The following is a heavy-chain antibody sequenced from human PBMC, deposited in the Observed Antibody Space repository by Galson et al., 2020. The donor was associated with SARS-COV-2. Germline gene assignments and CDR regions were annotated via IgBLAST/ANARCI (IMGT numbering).Heavy chain of an antibody. J-gene: IGHJ5*02. CDR3: ARDLAPDPLVTIFGVAPGGWFDP. CDR1: GGTFSSYT. CDR2: IIPILGIA. V-gene: IGHV1-69*04. Sequence: ASVKVSCKASGGTFSSYTISWVRQAPAQGLDWMRRIIPILGIANYAQKFQGRVTITADKSTSTAYMELSSLRSEDTAVYYCARDLAPDPLVTIFGVAPGGWFDPWGQGTLVTVSS. D-gene: IGHD3-3*01.